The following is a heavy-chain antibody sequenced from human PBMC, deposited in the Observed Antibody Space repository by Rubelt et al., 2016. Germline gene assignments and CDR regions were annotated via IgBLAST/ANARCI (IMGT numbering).Heavy chain of an antibody. J-gene: IGHJ4*02. Sequence: QVQLQQWGAGLLKPSETLSLTCAVYGGSFSGYYWSWIRTPPGKGLEWIGEINHSGRTNYNPSLKSRVTMSIHTSKKQFSLELDSVTAADTAVYYCARDQLLGNDDYGFDFWGQGTQVTVSS. D-gene: IGHD4-17*01. V-gene: IGHV4-34*01. CDR2: INHSGRT. CDR3: ARDQLLGNDDYGFDF. CDR1: GGSFSGYY.